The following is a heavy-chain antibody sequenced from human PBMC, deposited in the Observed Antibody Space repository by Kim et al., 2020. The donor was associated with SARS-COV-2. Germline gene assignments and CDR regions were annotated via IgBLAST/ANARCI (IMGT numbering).Heavy chain of an antibody. Sequence: GGSLRLSCKGSGSSFTSYWIGWVRQMPGKGLEWMGIIYPGDSDTRYSPSFQGQVTISADKSISTAYLQWSSLKASDTAMYYCARLRGGSYPAPVDYWGQGTLVTVSS. V-gene: IGHV5-51*01. CDR3: ARLRGGSYPAPVDY. D-gene: IGHD1-26*01. CDR1: GSSFTSYW. J-gene: IGHJ4*02. CDR2: IYPGDSDT.